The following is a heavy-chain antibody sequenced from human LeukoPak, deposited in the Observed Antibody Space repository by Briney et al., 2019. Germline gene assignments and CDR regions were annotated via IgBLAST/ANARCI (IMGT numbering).Heavy chain of an antibody. J-gene: IGHJ4*02. CDR2: INCGNGKT. Sequence: ASVKVSCKASGYSFNDYAMQWVRQAPGQRLEWKGWINCGNGKTKYSEKFQGRVTITRDQSATTAYMDLSSLRSEDTAVYYCARSIWYNRQYYFDSWGRGTLVTVSS. V-gene: IGHV1-3*01. CDR1: GYSFNDYA. D-gene: IGHD6-13*01. CDR3: ARSIWYNRQYYFDS.